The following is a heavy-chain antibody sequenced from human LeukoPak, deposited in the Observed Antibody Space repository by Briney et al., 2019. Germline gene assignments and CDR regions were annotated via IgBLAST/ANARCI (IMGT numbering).Heavy chain of an antibody. D-gene: IGHD2-15*01. J-gene: IGHJ4*02. CDR1: GFTFSSYG. CDR3: ASDIVVVVAATYDDY. V-gene: IGHV3-30*02. Sequence: AGGSLRLSCAASGFTFSSYGMHWVRQAPGKGLEWVAFIRYDGSNKYYADSVKGRFTISRDNSKNTLYLQMNSLRAEGTAVYYCASDIVVVVAATYDDYWGQGTLVTVSS. CDR2: IRYDGSNK.